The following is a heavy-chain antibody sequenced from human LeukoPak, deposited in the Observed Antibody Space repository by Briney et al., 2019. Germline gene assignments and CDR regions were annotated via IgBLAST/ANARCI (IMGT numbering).Heavy chain of an antibody. D-gene: IGHD6-13*01. J-gene: IGHJ5*02. CDR1: GGSVSSGSYS. Sequence: SETLSLTCTVSGGSVSSGSYSWSWIRQPPGKGLEWIGYIYHSGSTYCNPSLKSRVTISVDRSKNQFSLKLSSVTAADTAVYYCARGGKQPSRNNWFDPWGQGTLVTVSS. V-gene: IGHV4-30-2*01. CDR2: IYHSGST. CDR3: ARGGKQPSRNNWFDP.